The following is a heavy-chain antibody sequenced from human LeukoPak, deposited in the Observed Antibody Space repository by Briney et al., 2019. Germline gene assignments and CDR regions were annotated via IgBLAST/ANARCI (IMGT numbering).Heavy chain of an antibody. CDR2: ISAYNGST. J-gene: IGHJ3*02. CDR1: GYTFTSYG. CDR3: ARAPQQLIDAFDI. D-gene: IGHD6-13*01. Sequence: ASVKVSCKASGYTFTSYGIRWVRQAPRQGLEWMGWISAYNGSTNYAQKLQGRVTMTTDTSTSTAYMELRSLRSGDTAVYYCARAPQQLIDAFDIWGQGTMVTVSS. V-gene: IGHV1-18*01.